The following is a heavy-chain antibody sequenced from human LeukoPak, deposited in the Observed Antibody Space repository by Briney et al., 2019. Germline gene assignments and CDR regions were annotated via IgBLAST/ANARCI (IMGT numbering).Heavy chain of an antibody. CDR2: ISGSGGST. V-gene: IGHV3-23*01. J-gene: IGHJ6*02. CDR3: ARDRTQPGSYYPVPGYYYYYGMDV. Sequence: PGGSLRLSCAASGFTFSSYAMSWVRQAPGKGLEWVSAISGSGGSTYYADSVKGRFTISRDNSKNTLYLQMNSLRAEDTAVYYCARDRTQPGSYYPVPGYYYYYGMDVWGQGTTVTVSS. D-gene: IGHD1-26*01. CDR1: GFTFSSYA.